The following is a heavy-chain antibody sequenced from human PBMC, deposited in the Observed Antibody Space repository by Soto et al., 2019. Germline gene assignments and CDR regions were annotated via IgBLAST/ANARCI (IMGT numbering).Heavy chain of an antibody. CDR3: APKAGNVLEY. V-gene: IGHV3-7*03. Sequence: ETLSLSCAASGFDLSNYWMYWARQAPGKGLEWVAIINLDGSGRYYADSVKGRFTISRDDAWNSVFLQMNSLGADDTAVYYCAPKAGNVLEYWGQGALVTVSS. D-gene: IGHD6-19*01. CDR2: INLDGSGR. J-gene: IGHJ4*02. CDR1: GFDLSNYW.